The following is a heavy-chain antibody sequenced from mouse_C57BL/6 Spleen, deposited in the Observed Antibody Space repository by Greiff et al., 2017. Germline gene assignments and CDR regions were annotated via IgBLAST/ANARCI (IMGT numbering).Heavy chain of an antibody. V-gene: IGHV1-76*01. J-gene: IGHJ4*01. Sequence: QVQLQQSGAELVRPGASVKLSCKASGYTFTDYYINWVKQRPGQGLEWIARIYPGSGNTYYNEKFKGKATLTADKSSSTAYMQLSSLTSEDSAVYFCARSPMVTTAMDYWGQGTSVTVSS. CDR2: IYPGSGNT. CDR3: ARSPMVTTAMDY. CDR1: GYTFTDYY. D-gene: IGHD2-2*01.